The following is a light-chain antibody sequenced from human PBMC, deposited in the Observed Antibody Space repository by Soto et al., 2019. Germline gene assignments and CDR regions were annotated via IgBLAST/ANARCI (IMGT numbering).Light chain of an antibody. V-gene: IGKV3-20*01. J-gene: IGKJ4*01. Sequence: EFVLTQYTGTLSLSPGERATLSCRASQTVRNNYLACYQQKPGQAPRLLIYDASSRATGIPDRFSGGGSGTDFTLTISRLEPEDFAVYYCQQFSSYPLTFGGGTKVDVK. CDR2: DAS. CDR1: QTVRNNY. CDR3: QQFSSYPLT.